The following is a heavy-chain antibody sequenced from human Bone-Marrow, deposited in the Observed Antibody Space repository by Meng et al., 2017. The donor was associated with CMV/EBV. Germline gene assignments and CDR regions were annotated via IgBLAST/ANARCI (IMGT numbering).Heavy chain of an antibody. Sequence: GGSLRLSCAVSGFIFGSYGMHWVRQAPGKGLEWMAHIRYDGSDKYYADSVKGRFTISRDNSKNMLYLQMNSLRVEDTALYYCVKGWSWLEFWGQGTLVTVSS. CDR3: VKGWSWLEF. CDR2: IRYDGSDK. D-gene: IGHD1-26*01. CDR1: GFIFGSYG. J-gene: IGHJ4*02. V-gene: IGHV3-30*02.